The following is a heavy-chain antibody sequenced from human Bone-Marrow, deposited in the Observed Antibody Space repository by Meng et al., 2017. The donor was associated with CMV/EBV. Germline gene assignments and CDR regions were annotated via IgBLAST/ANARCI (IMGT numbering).Heavy chain of an antibody. V-gene: IGHV3-30*04. CDR2: ISYDGSNK. D-gene: IGHD2-2*01. Sequence: GGSLRLSCAASGFTFSSYAMHWVRQAPGKGLEWVAVISYDGSNKYYADSVKGRFTISRDNSKNTLYLQMNSLRAEDTAVYYCAREVVVVPAAIDWFGPWGQGTLVTVSS. J-gene: IGHJ5*02. CDR1: GFTFSSYA. CDR3: AREVVVVPAAIDWFGP.